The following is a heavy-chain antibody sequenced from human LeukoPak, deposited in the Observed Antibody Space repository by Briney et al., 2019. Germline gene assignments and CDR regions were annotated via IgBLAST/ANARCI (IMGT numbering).Heavy chain of an antibody. D-gene: IGHD1-26*01. J-gene: IGHJ4*02. CDR2: ISSSSSYI. Sequence: MSGGSLRLSCAASGFTFSSYSMNWVRQAPGKGLEWVSSISSSSSYIYYADSVKGRFTISRDNAKNSLYLQMNSLRAEDTAVYYCAGPAEVGATPFDYWGQGTLVTVSS. CDR1: GFTFSSYS. V-gene: IGHV3-21*01. CDR3: AGPAEVGATPFDY.